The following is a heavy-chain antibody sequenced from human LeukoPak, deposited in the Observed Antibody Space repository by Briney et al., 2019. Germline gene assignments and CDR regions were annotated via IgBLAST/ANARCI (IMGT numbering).Heavy chain of an antibody. D-gene: IGHD3-22*01. CDR3: ARGGQRITMIVAY. V-gene: IGHV1-2*02. CDR1: GGTFSSYA. J-gene: IGHJ4*02. Sequence: ASVKVSCKASGGTFSSYAISWVRQAPGQGLEWMGWINPNSGGTNYAQKFQGRVTMTRDTSISTAYMELSRLRSDDTAVYYCARGGQRITMIVAYWGQGTLVTVSS. CDR2: INPNSGGT.